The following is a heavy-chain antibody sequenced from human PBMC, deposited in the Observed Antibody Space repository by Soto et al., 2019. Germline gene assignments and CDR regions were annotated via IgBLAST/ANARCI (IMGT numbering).Heavy chain of an antibody. CDR2: IYHSGST. D-gene: IGHD3-9*01. J-gene: IGHJ3*02. V-gene: IGHV4-4*02. CDR3: ARVQRLRDYDILTGYYPLGAFDI. CDR1: SGSISSSNW. Sequence: PSETLSVTCAVSSGSISSSNWWSWVRQPPGKGLEWIGEIYHSGSTNYNPSLKSRVTISVDKSKNQFSLKLSSVTAADTAVYYCARVQRLRDYDILTGYYPLGAFDIWGQGTMVTVSS.